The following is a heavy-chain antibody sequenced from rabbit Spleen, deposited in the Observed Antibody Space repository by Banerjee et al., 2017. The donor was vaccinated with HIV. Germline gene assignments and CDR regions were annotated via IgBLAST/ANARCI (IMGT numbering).Heavy chain of an antibody. CDR2: IYAGSSGST. CDR3: ARDIYGRGSSLLVL. J-gene: IGHJ4*01. D-gene: IGHD3-3*01. CDR1: GFSFSGSYY. V-gene: IGHV1S45*01. Sequence: QEQLVESGGGLVQPEGSLTLTCTASGFSFSGSYYMCWVRQAPGKGLEWIGCIYAGSSGSTYYASRAKGRFTISKTSSTTVTLQMTSLTAADTATYFCARDIYGRGSSLLVLWGPGTLVTVS.